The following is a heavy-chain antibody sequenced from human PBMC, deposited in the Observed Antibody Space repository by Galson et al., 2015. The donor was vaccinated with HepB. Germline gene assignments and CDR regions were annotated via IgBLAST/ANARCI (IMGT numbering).Heavy chain of an antibody. D-gene: IGHD5-24*01. Sequence: LRLSCAASGFTFSAYEMSWVRQIPGKGLDWVSAISASGSTYYADSVKGRFTISRDGSTLYLGINSLKVEDTAVYFCATMHRTDGYLDDWGQGTRVIVSS. CDR2: ISASGST. CDR3: ATMHRTDGYLDD. CDR1: GFTFSAYE. V-gene: IGHV3-23*01. J-gene: IGHJ4*02.